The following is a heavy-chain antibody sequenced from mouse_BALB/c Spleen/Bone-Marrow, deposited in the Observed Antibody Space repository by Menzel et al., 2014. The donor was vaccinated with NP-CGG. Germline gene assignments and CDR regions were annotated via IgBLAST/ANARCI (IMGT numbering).Heavy chain of an antibody. Sequence: EVQLVESGGGLVKPGGSLKLSCAASGFTFSSYAMSWVRQTPEKRLEWVASISSGGSTYYPDSVKGRFTISRDNARNILYLQMSSLRSEDTAMYYCARDGSSYYAMDYWGQGTSVTASS. V-gene: IGHV5-6-5*01. D-gene: IGHD1-1*01. CDR1: GFTFSSYA. J-gene: IGHJ4*01. CDR2: ISSGGST. CDR3: ARDGSSYYAMDY.